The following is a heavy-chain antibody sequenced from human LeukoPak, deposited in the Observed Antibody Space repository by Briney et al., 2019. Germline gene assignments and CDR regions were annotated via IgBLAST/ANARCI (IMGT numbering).Heavy chain of an antibody. Sequence: GASLKGSCKASVDTPITSGIPWVRHTPGQGLEWIGCISAYNGNTNYAQKRQGRVTMTTDTSTSTAYMELSGLRSEDTAVYYCARGRSTGYPYYFEYWGQGTLVTVSS. CDR3: ARGRSTGYPYYFEY. D-gene: IGHD5-12*01. J-gene: IGHJ4*02. V-gene: IGHV1-18*01. CDR1: VDTPITSG. CDR2: ISAYNGNT.